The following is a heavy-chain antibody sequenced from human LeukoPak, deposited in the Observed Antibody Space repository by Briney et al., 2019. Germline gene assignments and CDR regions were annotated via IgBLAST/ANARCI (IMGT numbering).Heavy chain of an antibody. CDR1: GGSISSSSYY. CDR2: VYSGAS. J-gene: IGHJ4*02. CDR3: ASEGGSSYFDY. V-gene: IGHV4-39*07. Sequence: SETLSLTCTVSGGSISSSSYYWGWIRQPPGKGLEWIGSVYSGASYYNPSLKSRVTISIDTSKNQFSLKLSSVTAADTAVYYCASEGGSSYFDYWGQGALVTVSS. D-gene: IGHD2-15*01.